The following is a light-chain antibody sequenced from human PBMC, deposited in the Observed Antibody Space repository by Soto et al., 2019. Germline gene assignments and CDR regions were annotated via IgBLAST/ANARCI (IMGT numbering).Light chain of an antibody. J-gene: IGKJ1*01. CDR1: QSVGSN. CDR2: GGS. Sequence: EIVMTQSPATLSVSTGERATLSCRASQSVGSNLVWYQQKPDQAPRLLIYGGSTSATGIPARFSGSGSGTEFTLTISSLQSEDFAIYFCQQYNNWPPDRTFGQGTKVEIK. CDR3: QQYNNWPPDRT. V-gene: IGKV3-15*01.